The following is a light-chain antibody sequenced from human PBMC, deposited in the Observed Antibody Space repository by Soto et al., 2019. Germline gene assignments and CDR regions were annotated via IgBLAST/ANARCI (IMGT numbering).Light chain of an antibody. CDR2: GAS. CDR3: QHHNSYPQT. V-gene: IGKV1-5*01. Sequence: DIQMTQSPPTLSSSVGDRVTITCRASQSISHYLAWYQQMPGKAPKLLIYGASTLQTGVPSRFSGSGSGTDFTLTISSLEPDDFATYFCQHHNSYPQTFDQGTKVEIK. CDR1: QSISHY. J-gene: IGKJ1*01.